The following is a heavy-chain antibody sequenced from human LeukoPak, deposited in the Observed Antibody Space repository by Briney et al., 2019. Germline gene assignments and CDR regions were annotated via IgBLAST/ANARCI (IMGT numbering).Heavy chain of an antibody. J-gene: IGHJ4*02. D-gene: IGHD3-10*01. CDR3: ATPMVRGVPHY. V-gene: IGHV4-38-2*02. Sequence: SETLSLSCTVSGYSISSGYYWGWIRQPPGKGLEWIGSIYHSGSTYYNPSLKSRVTISVDTSKNQFSLKLSSVTAADTAVYYCATPMVRGVPHYWGQGTLVTVSS. CDR1: GYSISSGYY. CDR2: IYHSGST.